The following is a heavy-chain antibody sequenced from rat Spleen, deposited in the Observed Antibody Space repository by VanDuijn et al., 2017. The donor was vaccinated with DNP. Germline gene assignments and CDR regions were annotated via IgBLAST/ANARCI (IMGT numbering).Heavy chain of an antibody. V-gene: IGHV6-6*01. CDR3: VWDYE. CDR2: IKAKSDDYAT. Sequence: EVQVLESGGGLVQPGNSLTLSCATSGFTFSTAWMFWYRQFPEKRLEWVARIKAKSDDYATDYTESVRGRFTISRDDSKSSIYLQMNNLKEEDTALYYCVWDYEWGQGVMVTVSS. J-gene: IGHJ2*01. CDR1: GFTFSTAW. D-gene: IGHD1-11*01.